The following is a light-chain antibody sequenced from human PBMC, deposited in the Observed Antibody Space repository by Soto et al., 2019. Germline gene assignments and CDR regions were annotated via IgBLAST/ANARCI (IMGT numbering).Light chain of an antibody. J-gene: IGLJ3*02. Sequence: QSALTQPPSASGSPGQSVTISCTGTSSDVGGYNYVSWYQHHPGKAPKLVIYEVTKRPSGVPDRFSGSKSGNTASLSVSGLQAEDEADYYCSSYAGRYSWVFGGGTKLNVL. CDR1: SSDVGGYNY. CDR2: EVT. V-gene: IGLV2-8*01. CDR3: SSYAGRYSWV.